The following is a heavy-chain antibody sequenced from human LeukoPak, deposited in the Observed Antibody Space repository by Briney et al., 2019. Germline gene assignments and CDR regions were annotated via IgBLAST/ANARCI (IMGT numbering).Heavy chain of an antibody. V-gene: IGHV3-49*04. CDR3: TREGAAAAYGMDV. Sequence: PGRSLTLPCTASGFTFGDYAVSWVRRAPGRGLEWVSLIRRRAFGETADYAASVKGRFTISRDDSKSIAYLQMNSLKTEDTAVYYCTREGAAAAYGMDVWGQGTTVSVSS. D-gene: IGHD6-13*01. CDR1: GFTFGDYA. J-gene: IGHJ6*02. CDR2: IRRRAFGETA.